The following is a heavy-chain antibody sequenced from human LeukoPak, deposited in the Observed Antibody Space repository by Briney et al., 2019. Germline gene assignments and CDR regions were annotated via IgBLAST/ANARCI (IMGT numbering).Heavy chain of an antibody. CDR2: IKQDGSEK. CDR1: GFTFSSHW. Sequence: TGGSLRPSCAASGFTFSSHWMSWVRQAPGKGLEWVANIKQDGSEKYYVDSVKGRFTISRDNAKNSLYLQMNSLRAEDTAVYYCAKISSGWYIVPYYFDYWGQGTLVTVSS. V-gene: IGHV3-7*01. J-gene: IGHJ4*02. D-gene: IGHD6-19*01. CDR3: AKISSGWYIVPYYFDY.